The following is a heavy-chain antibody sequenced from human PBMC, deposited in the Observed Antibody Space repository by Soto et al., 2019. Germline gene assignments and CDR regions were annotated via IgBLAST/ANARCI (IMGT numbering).Heavy chain of an antibody. Sequence: SVKVSCEASGGTFSSYTISWVRQAPGQGLEWMGRIIPILGIANYAQKFQGRVTITADKSTSTAYMGLSSLRSEDTAVYYCARGNYYGSGSYYNYYYYYGMDVWGQGTTVTVSS. CDR1: GGTFSSYT. V-gene: IGHV1-69*02. CDR2: IIPILGIA. CDR3: ARGNYYGSGSYYNYYYYYGMDV. D-gene: IGHD3-10*01. J-gene: IGHJ6*02.